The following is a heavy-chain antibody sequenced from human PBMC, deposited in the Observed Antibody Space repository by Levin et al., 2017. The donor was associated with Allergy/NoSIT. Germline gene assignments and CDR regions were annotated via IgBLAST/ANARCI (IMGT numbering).Heavy chain of an antibody. D-gene: IGHD1-26*01. Sequence: MSSETLSLTCAVYGGSFSGYYWSWIRQPPGKGLEWIGEINHSGSTNYNPSLKSRVTISVDTSKNQFSLKLSSVTAADTAVYYCARARVGATRWFDPWGQGTLVTVSS. CDR2: INHSGST. CDR1: GGSFSGYY. V-gene: IGHV4-34*01. CDR3: ARARVGATRWFDP. J-gene: IGHJ5*02.